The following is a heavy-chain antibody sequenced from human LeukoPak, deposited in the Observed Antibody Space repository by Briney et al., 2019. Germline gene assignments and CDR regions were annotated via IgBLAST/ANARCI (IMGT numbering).Heavy chain of an antibody. V-gene: IGHV3-30*02. CDR1: GFTLSSYG. Sequence: GGSLRLSCAASGFTLSSYGMHWVRQAPGKGLEWVAFIRYDGSNKYYADSVKGRFTISRDNSKNTLYLQMNSLRAEDTAVYYCAKAVGWSHGVFDYWGQGTLVTVSS. CDR3: AKAVGWSHGVFDY. J-gene: IGHJ4*02. CDR2: IRYDGSNK. D-gene: IGHD4-17*01.